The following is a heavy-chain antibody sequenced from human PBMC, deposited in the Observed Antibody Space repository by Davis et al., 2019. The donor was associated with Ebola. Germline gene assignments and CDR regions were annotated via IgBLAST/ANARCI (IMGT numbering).Heavy chain of an antibody. CDR3: ARGATLTRDYFDY. CDR2: ISSSSSYI. Sequence: GESLKISCAASAFTFSIYSMNWVRQAPGKGLEWVSSISSSSSYIYYSDSVKGRFTISRDNAKNSLYLQMNSLRAEDTAVYYCARGATLTRDYFDYWGQGTLVTVSS. J-gene: IGHJ4*02. CDR1: AFTFSIYS. D-gene: IGHD2-21*02. V-gene: IGHV3-21*01.